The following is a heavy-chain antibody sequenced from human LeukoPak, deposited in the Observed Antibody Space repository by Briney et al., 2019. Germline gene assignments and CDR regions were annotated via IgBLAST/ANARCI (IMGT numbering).Heavy chain of an antibody. D-gene: IGHD3-3*01. CDR2: INPNSGGT. CDR3: ARGPIYYDFWSGSDS. V-gene: IGHV1-2*02. J-gene: IGHJ4*02. CDR1: GYTFTGYY. Sequence: ASVKVSCKASGYTFTGYYMHWVRQAPGQGLEWMGWINPNSGGTNYAQKFQGRVTMTRDTSINTVYMDVSGLRSDDTAVYYCARGPIYYDFWSGSDSWGQGTLVTVSS.